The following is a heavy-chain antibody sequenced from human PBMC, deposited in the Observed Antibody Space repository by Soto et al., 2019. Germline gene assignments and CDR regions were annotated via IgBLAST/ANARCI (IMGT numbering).Heavy chain of an antibody. J-gene: IGHJ6*02. CDR1: GGTFSSYA. CDR2: IIPIFGTA. CDR3: ASKAVAGTYYYYGMDV. V-gene: IGHV1-69*13. D-gene: IGHD6-19*01. Sequence: GASVKVSCEASGGTFSSYAISWVRQATGQGLEWMGGIIPIFGTANYAQKFQGRVTITADESTSTAYMELSSLRSEDTAVYYCASKAVAGTYYYYGMDVWGQGTTVTVSS.